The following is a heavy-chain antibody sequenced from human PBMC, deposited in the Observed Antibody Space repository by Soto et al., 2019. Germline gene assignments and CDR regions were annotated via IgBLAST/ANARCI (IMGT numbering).Heavy chain of an antibody. Sequence: GESLKISCKGSGYSFTSYWIGWVRQMPGKGLEWMGIIYPGDSDTRYSPSFQGQVTISADKSISTAYLQWSSLKASDTAMYYCARLDGFTMVRGDPIYCYYMDVWGKGTTVTVSS. D-gene: IGHD3-10*01. CDR1: GYSFTSYW. CDR3: ARLDGFTMVRGDPIYCYYMDV. J-gene: IGHJ6*03. V-gene: IGHV5-51*01. CDR2: IYPGDSDT.